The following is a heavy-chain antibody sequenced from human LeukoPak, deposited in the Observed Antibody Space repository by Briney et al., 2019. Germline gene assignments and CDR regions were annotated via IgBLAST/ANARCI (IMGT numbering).Heavy chain of an antibody. Sequence: GGSLRLSSAASGFTFVNYAMSWVRQAPGKGLEWVSAVVGGGGTTFYADSVKGRFTISRDNSKNTVYLQINRLRAEDTAVYYCAKARLSTGWAYNDYWGQGTQVTVSS. J-gene: IGHJ4*02. CDR2: VVGGGGTT. CDR1: GFTFVNYA. V-gene: IGHV3-23*01. CDR3: AKARLSTGWAYNDY. D-gene: IGHD6-19*01.